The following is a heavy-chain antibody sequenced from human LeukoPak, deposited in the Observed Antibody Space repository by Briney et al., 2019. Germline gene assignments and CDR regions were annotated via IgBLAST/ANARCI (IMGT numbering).Heavy chain of an antibody. CDR2: ISAYNGNT. CDR1: GHTFTSYG. V-gene: IGHV1-18*01. CDR3: ARDLSPYYYDSSGYTPFDY. D-gene: IGHD3-22*01. J-gene: IGHJ4*02. Sequence: ASVTVSCKASGHTFTSYGISWVRQPPGQGLEWMGWISAYNGNTNYAQKLQGRVTMTTDTSTSTAYMELRSLRSDDTTVYYCARDLSPYYYDSSGYTPFDYGGQGTLVTVSS.